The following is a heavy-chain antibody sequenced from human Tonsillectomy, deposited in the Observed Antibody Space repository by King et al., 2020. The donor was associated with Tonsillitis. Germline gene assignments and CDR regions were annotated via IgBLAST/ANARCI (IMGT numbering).Heavy chain of an antibody. CDR1: GFTFSNAW. V-gene: IGHV3-15*01. CDR3: TTVVVATIRDY. CDR2: IKSKTDCGTT. J-gene: IGHJ4*02. D-gene: IGHD5-12*01. Sequence: DVQLVESGGGLVKPGGSLRLSCAASGFTFSNAWMSWVRQAPGKGLEWVGRIKSKTDCGTTAYAAPVKGRFTISRDDSKNTLYLQMNSLKTEDTAVYYCTTVVVATIRDYWGQGTLVTVSS.